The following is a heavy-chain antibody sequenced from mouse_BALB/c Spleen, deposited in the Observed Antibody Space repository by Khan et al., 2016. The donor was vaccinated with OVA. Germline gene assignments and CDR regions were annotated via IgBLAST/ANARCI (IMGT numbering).Heavy chain of an antibody. CDR1: GFSLTSYG. CDR3: ARNYDYDEGLAY. D-gene: IGHD2-4*01. Sequence: QVQLKESGPGLVQPSQSLSITCTVSGFSLTSYGVHWVRQSPGKGLEWLGVIWSGGSTDYNEAFISRLIISKDNSKSQVFFKMNSLQGNDTAIYYCARNYDYDEGLAYWGQGTLVTVSA. V-gene: IGHV2-2*02. CDR2: IWSGGST. J-gene: IGHJ3*01.